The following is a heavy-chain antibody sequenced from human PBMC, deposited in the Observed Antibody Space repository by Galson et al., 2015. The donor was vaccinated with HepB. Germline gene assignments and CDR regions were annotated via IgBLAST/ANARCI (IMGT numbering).Heavy chain of an antibody. CDR3: AKDFQWNFDL. J-gene: IGHJ4*02. Sequence: SLRLSCAASGFTFSGHNMHWVRQAPVKGLEWLAIISPDGNTAYYADSVKGRFTISRDNSKNRLFLQVDGLRPEDTAMYHCAKDFQWNFDLWGQGTLVTVSS. D-gene: IGHD3-9*01. V-gene: IGHV3-30*13. CDR2: ISPDGNTA. CDR1: GFTFSGHN.